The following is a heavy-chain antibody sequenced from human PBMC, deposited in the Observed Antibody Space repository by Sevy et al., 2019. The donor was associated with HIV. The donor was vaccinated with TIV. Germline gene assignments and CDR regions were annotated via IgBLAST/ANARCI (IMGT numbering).Heavy chain of an antibody. CDR1: GGSISSYY. V-gene: IGHV4-4*07. D-gene: IGHD5-12*01. Sequence: SETLSLTCTVSGGSISSYYWSWIRQPAGKGLEWIGRIYTSGSTNYNPSLKSRVTMSVDTSKNQFSLKLSSVTAADTAVYYCARGVTSIVATINYYYYGMDVWGQRTTVTVSS. CDR2: IYTSGST. J-gene: IGHJ6*02. CDR3: ARGVTSIVATINYYYYGMDV.